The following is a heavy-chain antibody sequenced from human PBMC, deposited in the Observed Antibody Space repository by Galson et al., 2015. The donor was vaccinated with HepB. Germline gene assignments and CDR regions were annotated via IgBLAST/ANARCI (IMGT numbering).Heavy chain of an antibody. D-gene: IGHD2-21*02. V-gene: IGHV1-46*01. Sequence: SVKVSCKASGYTFTSYYMHWVRQAPGQGLEWMGIINPSGGSTSYAQKFQGRVTMTRDTSTSTVYMELSSLKASDTAMYYCARPYCGGDCPPSYWGQGTLVTVSS. CDR2: INPSGGST. CDR3: ARPYCGGDCPPSY. J-gene: IGHJ4*02. CDR1: GYTFTSYY.